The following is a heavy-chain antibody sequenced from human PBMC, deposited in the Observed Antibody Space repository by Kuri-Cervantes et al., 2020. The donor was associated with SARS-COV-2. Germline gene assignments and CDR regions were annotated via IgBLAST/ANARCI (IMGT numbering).Heavy chain of an antibody. V-gene: IGHV3-23*01. D-gene: IGHD3-9*01. Sequence: GESLKISCAASGFTFSSYAMSWVRQAPGKGLEWVSAISGSGGSTYYADSVKGRFTISRDNSKNTLYLQMNSLRAEDTAVYYCAKSAEDYDILTGYPNWGQGTLVTVSS. CDR1: GFTFSSYA. CDR2: ISGSGGST. CDR3: AKSAEDYDILTGYPN. J-gene: IGHJ4*02.